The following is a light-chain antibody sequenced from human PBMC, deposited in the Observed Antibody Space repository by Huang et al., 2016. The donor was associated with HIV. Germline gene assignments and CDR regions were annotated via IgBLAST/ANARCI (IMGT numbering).Light chain of an antibody. CDR1: QSVSRSY. Sequence: EIVLTQSPGTLSLSPGERATLSCRASQSVSRSYLAWYQQNPGQAPRLLIHGASTRATGIPDRFSGSESGTDFTLTISSLEPEDFAVYYCQQYGSSSWTFGQGTKVEIK. CDR2: GAS. V-gene: IGKV3-20*01. CDR3: QQYGSSSWT. J-gene: IGKJ1*01.